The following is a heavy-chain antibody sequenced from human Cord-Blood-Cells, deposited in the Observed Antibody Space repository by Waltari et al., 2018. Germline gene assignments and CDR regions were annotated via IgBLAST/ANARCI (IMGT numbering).Heavy chain of an antibody. J-gene: IGHJ4*02. V-gene: IGHV4-30-4*08. D-gene: IGHD2-2*01. Sequence: QVQLQESGPGLVKPSQTLSLTCTVSGGPIRRWYYYRCLIRQPPGKALEWIGYIYYSGSTYYNPSLKSRVTISVDTSKNQFSLKLSSVTAADTAVYYCARAGCSSTSCYYAFDYWGQGTLVTVSS. CDR3: ARAGCSSTSCYYAFDY. CDR1: GGPIRRWYYY. CDR2: IYYSGST.